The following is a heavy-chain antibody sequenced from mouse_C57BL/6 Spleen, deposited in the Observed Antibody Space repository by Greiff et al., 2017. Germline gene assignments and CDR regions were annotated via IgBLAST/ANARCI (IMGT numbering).Heavy chain of an antibody. CDR2: ISYDGSN. CDR3: ARDQGYDYEFDY. D-gene: IGHD2-4*01. V-gene: IGHV3-6*01. CDR1: GYSITSGYY. J-gene: IGHJ2*01. Sequence: VQLQQSGPGLVKPSQSLSLTCSVTGYSITSGYYWNWIRQFPGNKLEWMGYISYDGSNNYNPSLKNRISITRDTSKNQFFLKLNSVTTEDTATYYCARDQGYDYEFDYWGQGTTLTVSS.